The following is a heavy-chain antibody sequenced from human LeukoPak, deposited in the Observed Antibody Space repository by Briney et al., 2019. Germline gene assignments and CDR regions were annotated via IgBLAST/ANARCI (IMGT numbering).Heavy chain of an antibody. Sequence: GGSLRLSCAASGFTFSDYFMTWIRQAPGKGLEWLSGISASGTAICYRDSLKGRFTISRDNAKNSLYLQMNSLRAEDTAVYYCAELGITMIGGVWGKGTTVTISS. CDR1: GFTFSDYF. V-gene: IGHV3-11*04. CDR3: AELGITMIGGV. D-gene: IGHD3-10*02. J-gene: IGHJ6*04. CDR2: ISASGTAI.